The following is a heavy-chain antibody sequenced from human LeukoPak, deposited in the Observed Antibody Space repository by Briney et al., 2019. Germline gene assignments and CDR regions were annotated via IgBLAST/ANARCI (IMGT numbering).Heavy chain of an antibody. Sequence: PGGSLRLFCVGSGFNFDNYYMSWVRQAPGKGLEWVADIRHDGSDVYNVDSVRGRFTISRDNAKNSVFLQMNSLKDEDTAVYYCVRDGSGSDFSLDYWGQGTLVTVSS. V-gene: IGHV3-7*04. CDR2: IRHDGSDV. J-gene: IGHJ4*02. CDR1: GFNFDNYY. D-gene: IGHD3-10*01. CDR3: VRDGSGSDFSLDY.